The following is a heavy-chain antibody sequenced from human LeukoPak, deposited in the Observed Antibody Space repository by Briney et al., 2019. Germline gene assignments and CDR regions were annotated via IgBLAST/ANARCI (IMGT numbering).Heavy chain of an antibody. D-gene: IGHD4-17*01. CDR3: ARLMTTATTIDYYYGMDV. V-gene: IGHV1-46*01. J-gene: IGHJ6*02. CDR1: GYTFINYY. Sequence: ASVKVSCKTSGYTFINYYMHWVRQAPGQGLEWMGIINPSGGSASYAQKFQGRVSMTRDTSTSTVYMELSGLRSEDTAVYYCARLMTTATTIDYYYGMDVWGQGTTVTVSS. CDR2: INPSGGSA.